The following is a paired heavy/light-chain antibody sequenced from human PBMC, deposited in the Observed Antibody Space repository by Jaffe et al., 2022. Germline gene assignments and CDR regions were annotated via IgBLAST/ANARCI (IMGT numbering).Light chain of an antibody. V-gene: IGKV3-20*01. Sequence: EIVLTQSPDTLSLSPGERATLSCRASQSVSSRYLAWYQQKPGQAPRLLIYGASSRATGIPDRFSGSGSGTDFTLTISRLEPEDFAVYYCQQYGSSPLTFGGGTKVEIK. J-gene: IGKJ4*01. CDR3: QQYGSSPLT. CDR2: GAS. CDR1: QSVSSRY.
Heavy chain of an antibody. CDR2: ISNSGTI. CDR1: GFTFSDYY. J-gene: IGHJ3*02. V-gene: IGHV3-11*01. Sequence: QVQLVESGGGLVKPGGSLRLSCAASGFTFSDYYMSWIRQAPGKGLEWVSYISNSGTIYYADSVRGRFTISRDNAKKSLYLQMNSLRADDTAVYYCARDQGYDFWSAHGAFDIWGQGTMVTVSS. D-gene: IGHD3-3*01. CDR3: ARDQGYDFWSAHGAFDI.